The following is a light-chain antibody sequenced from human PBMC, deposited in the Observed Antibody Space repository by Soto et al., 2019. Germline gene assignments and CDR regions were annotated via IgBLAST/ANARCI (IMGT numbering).Light chain of an antibody. CDR2: TAS. CDR3: QQSYSTLFT. CDR1: QSINSY. Sequence: DIQMTQSPSSLSASVGDRVTITCRASQSINSYLNWYQKKPGNAPKLLIYTASSLQSGVPSRFSGSGSGTDFTLTISSLQPEDFATYYCQQSYSTLFTFGPGTKVDVK. V-gene: IGKV1-39*01. J-gene: IGKJ3*01.